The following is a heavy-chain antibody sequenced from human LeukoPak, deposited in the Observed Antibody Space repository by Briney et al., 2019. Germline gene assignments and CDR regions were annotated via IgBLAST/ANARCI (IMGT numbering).Heavy chain of an antibody. J-gene: IGHJ4*02. CDR3: ARDRSSSSCFDY. Sequence: SVKVSCKASGGTFSSYAISLVRQAPGQGLEWMGGIIPIFGTANYAQKFQGRVTITADESTSTAYMELSSLRSEDTAVYYCARDRSSSSCFDYWGQGTLVTVSS. CDR1: GGTFSSYA. V-gene: IGHV1-69*01. CDR2: IIPIFGTA. D-gene: IGHD6-13*01.